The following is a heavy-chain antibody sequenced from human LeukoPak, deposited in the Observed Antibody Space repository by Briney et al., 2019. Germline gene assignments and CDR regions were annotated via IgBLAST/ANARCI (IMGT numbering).Heavy chain of an antibody. J-gene: IGHJ5*02. Sequence: ASVKVSCKASGYTFTSYGISWVRQAPGQGLEWMGWISAYNGNTNYAQKLQDRVTMTTDTSTSTAYMELRSERSDDTAVYYCARASFWESPVNWFDPWGQGTLVTVSS. CDR2: ISAYNGNT. CDR3: ARASFWESPVNWFDP. D-gene: IGHD3-16*01. CDR1: GYTFTSYG. V-gene: IGHV1-18*01.